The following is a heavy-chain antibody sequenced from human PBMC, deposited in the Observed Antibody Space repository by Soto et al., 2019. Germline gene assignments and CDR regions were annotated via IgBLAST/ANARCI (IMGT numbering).Heavy chain of an antibody. D-gene: IGHD6-13*01. CDR3: ARLATSSSLYYYYGMDV. V-gene: IGHV5-10-1*01. CDR2: IDPSDSYT. J-gene: IGHJ6*02. Sequence: GESLKISCKGSGYSFTSYWISWVRQMPGKGLEWMGRIDPSDSYTNYSPSFQGHVTISADKSISTAYLQWSSLKASDTAMYYCARLATSSSLYYYYGMDVWGQGTTVTVSS. CDR1: GYSFTSYW.